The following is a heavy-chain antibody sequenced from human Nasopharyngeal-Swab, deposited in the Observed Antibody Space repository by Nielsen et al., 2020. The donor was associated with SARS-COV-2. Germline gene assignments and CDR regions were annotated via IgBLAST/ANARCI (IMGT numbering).Heavy chain of an antibody. D-gene: IGHD3-9*01. J-gene: IGHJ6*03. Sequence: SVTVSCKASGGTFGTYALSWVRQAPGQGFEWMGGIIPIFGTPNYAQKFRGRVTMTADESTSTAYMELSSLRSEDTAVYYCARGYFVDYYFSYMDVWGKGTTVTVSS. V-gene: IGHV1-69*13. CDR3: ARGYFVDYYFSYMDV. CDR2: IIPIFGTP. CDR1: GGTFGTYA.